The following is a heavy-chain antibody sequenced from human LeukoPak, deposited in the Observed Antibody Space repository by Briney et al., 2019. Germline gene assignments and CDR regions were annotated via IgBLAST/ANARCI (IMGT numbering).Heavy chain of an antibody. D-gene: IGHD6-19*01. CDR1: GLTFSRFA. Sequence: GGSLRLSCAASGLTFSRFAMTWVRHAPGKGLEWVSSLSGSGGSTYYADSVKGRFTISRDNSKNTLYLQMNSLRAEDTAVYYCAKVMEWLGTFDYWGQGTLVTVSS. V-gene: IGHV3-23*01. J-gene: IGHJ4*02. CDR2: LSGSGGST. CDR3: AKVMEWLGTFDY.